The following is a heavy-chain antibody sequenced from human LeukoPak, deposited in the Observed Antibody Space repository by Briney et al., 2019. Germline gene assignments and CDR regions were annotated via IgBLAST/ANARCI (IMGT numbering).Heavy chain of an antibody. J-gene: IGHJ4*02. D-gene: IGHD3-22*01. Sequence: GESLKISCKGSGYSFTSYWIGWVRQMPGKGLEWMGIIYPGDSDTRYSTSFQGQVTISADKSISTAYLQWSSLKASDTAMYHCARAYYDSSGENDYWGQGTLVTVSS. CDR3: ARAYYDSSGENDY. V-gene: IGHV5-51*01. CDR2: IYPGDSDT. CDR1: GYSFTSYW.